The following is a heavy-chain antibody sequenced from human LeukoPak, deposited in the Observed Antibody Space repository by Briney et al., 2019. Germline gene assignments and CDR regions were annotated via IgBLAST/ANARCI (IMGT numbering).Heavy chain of an antibody. V-gene: IGHV1-69*13. J-gene: IGHJ6*03. Sequence: SVKVSCKASGGTFSSYAISWVRQAPGQGLEWMGGIIPIFGTANYAQKFQGRVTITAGESTSTAYMELSSLRSEDTAVYYCARGTVTRIPYYYYMDVWGKGTTVTISS. CDR3: ARGTVTRIPYYYYMDV. D-gene: IGHD4-17*01. CDR2: IIPIFGTA. CDR1: GGTFSSYA.